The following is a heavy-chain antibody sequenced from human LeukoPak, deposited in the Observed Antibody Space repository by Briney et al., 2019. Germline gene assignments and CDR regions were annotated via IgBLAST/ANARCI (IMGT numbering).Heavy chain of an antibody. Sequence: SETLSLTCAVYGASFSGYYWSWIRQPPGQGLEWLGEINHSGSTNYNPSLKSRVTISVDTSKNQFSLKLSSVTAADTAVYYCARGRGANCSSTSCYRLPYGMDVWGQGTTVTVSS. CDR3: ARGRGANCSSTSCYRLPYGMDV. CDR2: INHSGST. V-gene: IGHV4-34*01. CDR1: GASFSGYY. J-gene: IGHJ6*02. D-gene: IGHD2-2*01.